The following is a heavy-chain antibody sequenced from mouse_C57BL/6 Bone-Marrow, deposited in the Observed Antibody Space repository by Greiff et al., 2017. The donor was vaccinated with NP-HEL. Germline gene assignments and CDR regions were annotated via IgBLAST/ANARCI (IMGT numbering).Heavy chain of an antibody. CDR2: IYPRDGST. J-gene: IGHJ1*03. D-gene: IGHD1-1*01. Sequence: QVQLQQSGPELVKPGASVKLSCKASGYTFTSYDINWVKQRPGQGLEWIGWIYPRDGSTKYNEKFKGKATLTVDTSSSRAYMELHSLTSEDSAVYFCAREEGFTTVVARYFDVWGTGTTVTVSS. CDR1: GYTFTSYD. V-gene: IGHV1-85*01. CDR3: AREEGFTTVVARYFDV.